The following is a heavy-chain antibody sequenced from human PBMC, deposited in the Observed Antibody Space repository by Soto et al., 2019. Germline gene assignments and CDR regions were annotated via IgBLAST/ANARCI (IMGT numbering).Heavy chain of an antibody. CDR3: GRGSSGLYSEVDF. V-gene: IGHV3-30*03. CDR1: GFTFSSYG. D-gene: IGHD6-19*01. Sequence: LRLSCAASGFTFSSYGMHWVRQAPGKGLGWVAVISYDGSNKYYADSVKGRFTISRDNAKNSLYLQMNSLTVEDTGVYFCGRGSSGLYSEVDFWGQGTLVTVSS. CDR2: ISYDGSNK. J-gene: IGHJ4*02.